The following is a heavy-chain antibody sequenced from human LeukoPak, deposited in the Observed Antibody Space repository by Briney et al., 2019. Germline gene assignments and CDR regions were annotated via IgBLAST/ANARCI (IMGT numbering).Heavy chain of an antibody. D-gene: IGHD5-24*01. Sequence: SETLSLTCTVSGGSISSYYWSWIRQPPGKGLEWIGYIYNSGSTNYNPSLKSRVTISVDTSKNQFSLKLSSVTAADTAVYYCARGIHLRRDGYNSDYWGQGTLVTVSS. CDR1: GGSISSYY. V-gene: IGHV4-59*08. CDR3: ARGIHLRRDGYNSDY. J-gene: IGHJ4*02. CDR2: IYNSGST.